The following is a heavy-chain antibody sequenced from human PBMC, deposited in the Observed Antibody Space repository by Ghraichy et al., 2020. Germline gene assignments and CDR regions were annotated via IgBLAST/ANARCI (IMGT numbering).Heavy chain of an antibody. CDR2: FDPEDGET. CDR3: ATAGLRDYGDSGGGFDP. Sequence: ASVKVSCKVSGYTLTELSMHWVRQAPGKGLEWMGGFDPEDGETIYAQKFQGRVTMTEDTSTDTAYMELSSLRSEDTAVYYCATAGLRDYGDSGGGFDPWGQGTLVTVSS. D-gene: IGHD4-17*01. V-gene: IGHV1-24*01. J-gene: IGHJ5*02. CDR1: GYTLTELS.